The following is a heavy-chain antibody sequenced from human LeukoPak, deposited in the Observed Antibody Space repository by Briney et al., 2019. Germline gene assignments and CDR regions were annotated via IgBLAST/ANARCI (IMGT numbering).Heavy chain of an antibody. CDR1: GYTFTSYG. CDR2: ISAYNGNT. V-gene: IGHV1-18*01. D-gene: IGHD5-18*01. Sequence: ASVKVSCKASGYTFTSYGVSWVRQAPGQGLEWMGWISAYNGNTNYAQKLQGRVTITADESTSTAYMELSSLRSEDTAVYYCARGDRGYSYGYARSDAFDIWGQGTMVTVSS. J-gene: IGHJ3*02. CDR3: ARGDRGYSYGYARSDAFDI.